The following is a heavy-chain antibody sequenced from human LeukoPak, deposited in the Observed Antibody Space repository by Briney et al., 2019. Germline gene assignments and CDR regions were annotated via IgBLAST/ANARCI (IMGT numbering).Heavy chain of an antibody. D-gene: IGHD1-26*01. CDR2: TYYRSKWYN. J-gene: IGHJ3*02. CDR3: AASSVPRGSHGEAFDI. CDR1: GDSVSTNSAA. V-gene: IGHV6-1*01. Sequence: SQTLSLTCAISGDSVSTNSAAWNWIRQSPSRGLEWLGRTYYRSKWYNDYAVSVKSRISINPDTSKNQFSLHLNSVAPEDTAMYYCAASSVPRGSHGEAFDIWGQGTMVTVSS.